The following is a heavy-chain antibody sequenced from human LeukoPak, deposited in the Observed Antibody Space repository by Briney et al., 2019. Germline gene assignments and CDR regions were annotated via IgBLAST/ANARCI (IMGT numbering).Heavy chain of an antibody. V-gene: IGHV4-4*07. Sequence: SETLSLTCTVSGGSISSYYWNWIRQPAGKGLEWIGRLYTNGNTHYNPSLKSRLSMSLDTSKNLLSLKLSSVTAADTAVYYRARDFRSGTGGLDYWGQGTLVTVSS. J-gene: IGHJ4*02. CDR3: ARDFRSGTGGLDY. CDR2: LYTNGNT. D-gene: IGHD1-26*01. CDR1: GGSISSYY.